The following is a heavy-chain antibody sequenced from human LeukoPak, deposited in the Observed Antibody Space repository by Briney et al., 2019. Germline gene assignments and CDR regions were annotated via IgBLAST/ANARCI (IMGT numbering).Heavy chain of an antibody. CDR3: ARVDYSYGSSPIDY. CDR2: INSDGSST. CDR1: GFTFSSYW. D-gene: IGHD5-18*01. J-gene: IGHJ4*02. V-gene: IGHV3-74*01. Sequence: PGGSLRRSCAACGFTFSSYWMHWVRQAPGKGLVWVSRINSDGSSTSYADSAKGRFAISRDNAKSTLYLQMNSLRAEDTAVYYCARVDYSYGSSPIDYWGQGTLVTVSS.